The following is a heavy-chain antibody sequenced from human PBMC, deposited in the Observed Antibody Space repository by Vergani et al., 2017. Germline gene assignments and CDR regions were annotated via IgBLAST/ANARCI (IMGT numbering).Heavy chain of an antibody. CDR3: ARHHTQLERRDWFDP. V-gene: IGHV4-31*03. Sequence: QVQLQESGPGLVKPSQTLSLTCTVSGGSISSGGYYWSWIRQHPGKGLEWIGYIYYSGSTYYNPSLKSRVTISVDTSKNQFSLKLSSVTAADTTVYYCARHHTQLERRDWFDPWGQGTLVTVSS. D-gene: IGHD1-1*01. J-gene: IGHJ5*02. CDR2: IYYSGST. CDR1: GGSISSGGYY.